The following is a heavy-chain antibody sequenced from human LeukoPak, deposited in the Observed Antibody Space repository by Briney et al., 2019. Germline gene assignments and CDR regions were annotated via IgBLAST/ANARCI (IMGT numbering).Heavy chain of an antibody. Sequence: SETLSLTCTVSGGSISSYYWSWIRQPAGKGLEWIGRIYTSGRTNYNPSLKSRVTMSVDTSKNQFSLKLSSVTAADTAVYYCARDNSKSSWYYYYYGMDVWGQGTTVTVPS. J-gene: IGHJ6*02. CDR3: ARDNSKSSWYYYYYGMDV. CDR1: GGSISSYY. CDR2: IYTSGRT. V-gene: IGHV4-4*07. D-gene: IGHD6-13*01.